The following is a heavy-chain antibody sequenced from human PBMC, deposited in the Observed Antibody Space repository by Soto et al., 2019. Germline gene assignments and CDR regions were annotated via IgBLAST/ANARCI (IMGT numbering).Heavy chain of an antibody. Sequence: EVQLLESGGGLAQPGGSLRLSCAASGFIFSGFAMTWVRQAPGKGLEWVSTISNSGDTYYTDSVKGRFTISRDNSKNTCFLQMNSLRAGDTAAYYCAKKRGATGNWSFEVWGRGTLVIVSS. V-gene: IGHV3-23*01. D-gene: IGHD1-26*01. CDR3: AKKRGATGNWSFEV. J-gene: IGHJ2*01. CDR1: GFIFSGFA. CDR2: ISNSGDT.